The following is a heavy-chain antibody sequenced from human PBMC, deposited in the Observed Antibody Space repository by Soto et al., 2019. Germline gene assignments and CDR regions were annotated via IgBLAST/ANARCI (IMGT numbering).Heavy chain of an antibody. D-gene: IGHD2-2*01. J-gene: IGHJ4*02. CDR1: GYTLTELS. Sequence: SVKVSCKVSGYTLTELSMHWVRQAPGKGLEWLGGFDPEDGETIYAQKFQGRVTMTEDTSTDTAYMELSSLRSEDTAVYYCATCQPGRPTGFDYWGQGTLVTVSS. CDR3: ATCQPGRPTGFDY. V-gene: IGHV1-24*01. CDR2: FDPEDGET.